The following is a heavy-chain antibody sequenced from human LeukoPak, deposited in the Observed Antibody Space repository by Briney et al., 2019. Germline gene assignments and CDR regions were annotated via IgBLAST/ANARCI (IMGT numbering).Heavy chain of an antibody. Sequence: GASVKVSCEVSGYTLTELSMHWVRQAPGQGLEWMGWINPNSGGTNYAQKFQGRVTMTRDTSISTAYMELSRLRSDDTAVYYCASSLQGPTDYWGQGTLVTVSS. CDR3: ASSLQGPTDY. CDR1: GYTLTELS. J-gene: IGHJ4*02. CDR2: INPNSGGT. V-gene: IGHV1-2*02.